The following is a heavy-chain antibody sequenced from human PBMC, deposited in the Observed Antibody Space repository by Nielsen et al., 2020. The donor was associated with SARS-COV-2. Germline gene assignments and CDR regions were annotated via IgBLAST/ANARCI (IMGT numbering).Heavy chain of an antibody. J-gene: IGHJ4*02. CDR3: AKDRGLQQYYFDY. CDR2: ISYDGSNK. V-gene: IGHV3-30*18. D-gene: IGHD3-10*01. CDR1: GFTFSSYG. Sequence: GGSLRLSCAASGFTFSSYGMHWVRQAPGKGLEWVAVISYDGSNKYYADSVKGRFTISRDNSKNTLYLQMNSLRAEDTAVYYCAKDRGLQQYYFDYWGQGTLVTVSS.